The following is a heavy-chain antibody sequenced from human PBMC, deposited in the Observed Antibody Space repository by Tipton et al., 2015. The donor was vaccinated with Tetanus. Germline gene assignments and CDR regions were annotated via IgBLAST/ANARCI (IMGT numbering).Heavy chain of an antibody. CDR2: IYYSGST. J-gene: IGHJ5*02. CDR3: ARRIGGPLRSYHLEHNWFDP. D-gene: IGHD1-26*01. CDR1: GGSISSSSYY. Sequence: TLSLTCTVSGGSISSSSYYWGWIRQPPGKGLEWIGSIYYSGSTYYNPSLKSRVTISVDTSKNQFSLKLSSVTAADTAVYYCARRIGGPLRSYHLEHNWFDPWGQGTLVTVSS. V-gene: IGHV4-39*01.